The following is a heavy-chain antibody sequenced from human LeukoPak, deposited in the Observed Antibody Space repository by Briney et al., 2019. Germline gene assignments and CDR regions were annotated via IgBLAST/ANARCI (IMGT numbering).Heavy chain of an antibody. D-gene: IGHD5-18*01. CDR1: GFTISVYY. Sequence: GGSLRLSCAASGFTISVYYMSWVRQAPGKGLEWVSYISSSASTIYYADSMKGRFIISRDNAKNSLYLQMNSLRAEDTAVYYCARTKYNYGPDYYFDYWGQGTLVTVSS. CDR2: ISSSASTI. J-gene: IGHJ4*02. V-gene: IGHV3-11*01. CDR3: ARTKYNYGPDYYFDY.